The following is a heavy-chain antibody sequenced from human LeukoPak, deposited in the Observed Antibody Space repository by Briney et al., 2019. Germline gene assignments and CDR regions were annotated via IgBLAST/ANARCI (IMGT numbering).Heavy chain of an antibody. CDR3: AREAPDYYGSGSSPYYFDY. D-gene: IGHD3-10*01. CDR2: TYYRSKWYN. Sequence: SQTLSLTCAISGDSVSSNSAAWNWIRQSPSRGLEWLGRTYYRSKWYNDYAVSVKSRITINPDTSKNQFSLQLNSVTPEDTAVYYCAREAPDYYGSGSSPYYFDYWGQGTLVTVSS. J-gene: IGHJ4*02. V-gene: IGHV6-1*01. CDR1: GDSVSSNSAA.